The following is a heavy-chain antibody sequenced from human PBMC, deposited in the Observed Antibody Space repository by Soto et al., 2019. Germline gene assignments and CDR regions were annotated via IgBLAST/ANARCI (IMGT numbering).Heavy chain of an antibody. V-gene: IGHV3-23*01. J-gene: IGHJ6*02. D-gene: IGHD1-26*01. CDR1: GFTFGSYG. CDR3: AKAKGRSNFYYSGLDV. CDR2: ITAATGTT. Sequence: PVGSLRLSYAASGFTFGSYGMTWVRQAPGKGLECVSGITAATGTTYYADSVKGRFTISRDLSTNTLFLQMNSLRAADSAVYYCAKAKGRSNFYYSGLDVWGQGTTVTVSS.